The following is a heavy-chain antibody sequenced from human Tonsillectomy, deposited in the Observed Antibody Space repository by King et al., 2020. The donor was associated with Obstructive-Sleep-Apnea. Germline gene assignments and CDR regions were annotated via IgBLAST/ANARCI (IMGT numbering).Heavy chain of an antibody. Sequence: VQLVESGGGLVQPGGSLRLSCAASGFTFSSYAMSWVRQAPGKGLEWVSAISGSGGSTYYADSVKGRFTISRDNSKNTLYLQMNSLRAEDTAVYYCAKVTSVPAAMLAYFQHWGQGTLVTDSS. D-gene: IGHD2-2*01. CDR2: ISGSGGST. V-gene: IGHV3-23*04. CDR3: AKVTSVPAAMLAYFQH. J-gene: IGHJ1*01. CDR1: GFTFSSYA.